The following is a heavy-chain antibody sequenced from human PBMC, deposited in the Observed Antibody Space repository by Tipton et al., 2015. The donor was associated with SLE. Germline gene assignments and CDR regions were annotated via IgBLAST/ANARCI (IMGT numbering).Heavy chain of an antibody. D-gene: IGHD6-13*01. CDR3: ARGPLSGIAAAGTIDY. CDR1: GYSISSGYY. J-gene: IGHJ4*02. CDR2: IYHSGST. V-gene: IGHV4-38-2*01. Sequence: GLVKPSETLSLTCAVSGYSISSGYYWGWIRQPPGKGLEWIGSIYHSGSTYYNLSLKSRVTISVDTSKNQFSLKLSSVTAADTAVYYCARGPLSGIAAAGTIDYWGQGTLVTVSS.